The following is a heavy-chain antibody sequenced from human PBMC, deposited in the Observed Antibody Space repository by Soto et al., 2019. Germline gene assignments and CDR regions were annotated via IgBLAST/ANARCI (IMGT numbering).Heavy chain of an antibody. V-gene: IGHV4-59*08. D-gene: IGHD2-15*01. CDR1: GGSISSYY. CDR3: ARRYGGSIDY. J-gene: IGHJ4*02. Sequence: SETLSLTCTLSGGSISSYYWSWIRQPPGKGLEWIGYIYYSGSTNYNPSLKSRVTISVDTSTNQFSLKLSSVTAADTAVYYCARRYGGSIDYWGQGTLVTVSS. CDR2: IYYSGST.